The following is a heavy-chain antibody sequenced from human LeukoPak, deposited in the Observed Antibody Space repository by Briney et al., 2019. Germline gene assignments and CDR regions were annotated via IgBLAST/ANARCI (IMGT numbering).Heavy chain of an antibody. Sequence: AGGSLRLSCAASGFTVSSNYMSWVHQAPGKGLEWVSVIYSGGSTYYADSVKGRFTISRDNSKNTLYLQMNSLRAEDTAVYYCARDWGSTYYYDSSGSPGDYWGQGTLVTVSS. CDR2: IYSGGST. CDR1: GFTVSSNY. J-gene: IGHJ4*02. D-gene: IGHD3-22*01. CDR3: ARDWGSTYYYDSSGSPGDY. V-gene: IGHV3-66*02.